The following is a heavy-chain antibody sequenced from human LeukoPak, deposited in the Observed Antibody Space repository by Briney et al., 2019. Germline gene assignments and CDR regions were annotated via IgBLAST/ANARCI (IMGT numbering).Heavy chain of an antibody. V-gene: IGHV3-11*01. D-gene: IGHD2-8*02. J-gene: IGHJ4*02. CDR1: GFTFSDYY. CDR2: ISSSGSTI. Sequence: GGSLRLSCAASGFTFSDYYMSWIRQAPGKGLEWVSYISSSGSTIYYADSVKGRFTISRDNAKNSLYLQMNSLRAEDTAVYYCARDPPLTGPWTPPSEVLNDYWGQGTLVTVSS. CDR3: ARDPPLTGPWTPPSEVLNDY.